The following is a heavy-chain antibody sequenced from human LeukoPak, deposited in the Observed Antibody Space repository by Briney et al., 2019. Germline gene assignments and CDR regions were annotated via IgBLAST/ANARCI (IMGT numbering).Heavy chain of an antibody. CDR1: GGSFSGYY. D-gene: IGHD3-10*01. CDR3: ARIWPDL. V-gene: IGHV4-34*01. Sequence: PSETLSLTCAVYGGSFSGYYWSWIRQPPGKGLGWIGEINHSGSTNYNPSLKSRVTISVDTSKKQFSLRLTSVTAADTAAYYCARIWPDLWGRGTLVTVSS. J-gene: IGHJ2*01. CDR2: INHSGST.